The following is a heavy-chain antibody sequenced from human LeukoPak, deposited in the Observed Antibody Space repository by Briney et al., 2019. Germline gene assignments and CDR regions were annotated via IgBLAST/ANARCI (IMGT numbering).Heavy chain of an antibody. CDR1: GFTFSSYG. Sequence: GGSLRLSCAASGFTFSSYGMHWVRQAPGKGLEWVAVISYDGSNKYYADSVKGRFTISRDNSKNTLYLQMTSLRAEDTAVYYCAKDLASTSPGYNYGMDVWGKGTTVTVSS. D-gene: IGHD5-24*01. CDR3: AKDLASTSPGYNYGMDV. CDR2: ISYDGSNK. V-gene: IGHV3-30*18. J-gene: IGHJ6*04.